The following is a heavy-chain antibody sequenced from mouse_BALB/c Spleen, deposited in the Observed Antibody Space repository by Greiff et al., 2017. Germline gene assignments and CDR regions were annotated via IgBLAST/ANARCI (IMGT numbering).Heavy chain of an antibody. V-gene: IGHV5-17*02. CDR2: ISSGSSTI. CDR1: GFTFSSFG. Sequence: EVKVVESGGGLVQPGGSRKLSCAASGFTFSSFGMHWVRQAPEKGLEWVAYISSGSSTIYYADTVKGRFTISRDNPKNTLFLQMTSLRSEDTAMYYCARITGYYAMDYWGQGTSVTVSS. CDR3: ARITGYYAMDY. J-gene: IGHJ4*01. D-gene: IGHD2-4*01.